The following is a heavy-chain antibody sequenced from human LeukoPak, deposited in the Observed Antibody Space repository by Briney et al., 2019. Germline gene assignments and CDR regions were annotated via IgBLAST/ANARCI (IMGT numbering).Heavy chain of an antibody. CDR2: IYYSGST. CDR1: GGSISSGGYS. CDR3: ARGTGRPAYYFDY. V-gene: IGHV4-61*08. D-gene: IGHD1-1*01. Sequence: NPSETLSLTCAVSGGSISSGGYSWSWIRQPPGKGLEWIGYIYYSGSTNYNPSLKSRVTISIDTSKNQFSLKLSSVTAADTAVYYCARGTGRPAYYFDYWGQGTLVTVSP. J-gene: IGHJ4*02.